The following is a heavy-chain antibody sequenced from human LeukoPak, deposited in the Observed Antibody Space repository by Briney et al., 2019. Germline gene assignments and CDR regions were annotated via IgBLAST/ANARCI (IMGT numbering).Heavy chain of an antibody. CDR1: GFTFSSYA. V-gene: IGHV3-23*01. J-gene: IGHJ3*02. CDR2: ISGSGGST. D-gene: IGHD2-15*01. CDR3: ARHEDIVVVVAATDAFDI. Sequence: PGGSLRLSCAASGFTFSSYAMSWVRQAPGKGLEWVSAISGSGGSTYYADSVKGRFTISRDNSKNTLYLQMNSLRAEDKAVYYCARHEDIVVVVAATDAFDIWGQGTMVTVPS.